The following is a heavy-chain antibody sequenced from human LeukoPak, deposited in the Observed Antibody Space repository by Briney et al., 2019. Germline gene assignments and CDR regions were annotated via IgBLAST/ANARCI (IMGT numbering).Heavy chain of an antibody. J-gene: IGHJ4*02. D-gene: IGHD1-26*01. CDR2: IYYSGST. V-gene: IGHV4-61*01. CDR1: GGSVSSGSYY. CDR3: VRTGGSYSGYFDY. Sequence: SETLSLTCTVSGGSVSSGSYYWSWIRQPPGKGLEWIGYIYYSGSTNYDPSLKSRVTISVDTSKNQFSLKLSSVTAADTAVYYCVRTGGSYSGYFDYWGQGTLVTVSP.